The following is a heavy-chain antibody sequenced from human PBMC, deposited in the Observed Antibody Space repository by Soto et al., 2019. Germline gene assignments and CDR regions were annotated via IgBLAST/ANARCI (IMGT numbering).Heavy chain of an antibody. Sequence: SGPTLVKPTQTLTLTCTFSGFSLSTSGVGVGWIRQPPGKALEWLALIYWDDDKRYSPSLKSRLTITKDTSKNQVVLTMTNMDPVDTATYYCASYDYDILRLDYWGQGTLVTVSS. CDR2: IYWDDDK. CDR1: GFSLSTSGVG. V-gene: IGHV2-5*02. D-gene: IGHD3-9*01. J-gene: IGHJ4*02. CDR3: ASYDYDILRLDY.